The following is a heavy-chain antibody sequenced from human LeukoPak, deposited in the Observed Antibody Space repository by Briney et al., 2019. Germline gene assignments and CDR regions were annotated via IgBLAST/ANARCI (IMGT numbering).Heavy chain of an antibody. Sequence: GGSLRLSCSASGFTFADYTMTWVRQAPGKGLEWVGFIRNKAYGETTEYAASVKGRFTISRDDSEGIAYLQMNSLKTEDTAVYYCSVDIGDYWGQGTLVTVSS. CDR1: GFTFADYT. D-gene: IGHD2-2*03. V-gene: IGHV3-49*04. CDR2: IRNKAYGETT. CDR3: SVDIGDY. J-gene: IGHJ4*02.